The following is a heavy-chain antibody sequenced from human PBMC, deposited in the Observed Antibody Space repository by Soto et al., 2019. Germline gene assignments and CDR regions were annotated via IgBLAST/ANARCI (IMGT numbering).Heavy chain of an antibody. CDR3: ARESGQRVLGANWFDP. Sequence: QVQLVQSGAEVKKPGSSVKVSCKASGGTFSSYAISWVRQAPGQGLEWMGGIIPIFGTANYAQKFQGRVTITADESTSTAYMERSSLRSEDTAVYYCARESGQRVLGANWFDPWGQGTLVTVSS. V-gene: IGHV1-69*01. J-gene: IGHJ5*02. D-gene: IGHD6-6*01. CDR2: IIPIFGTA. CDR1: GGTFSSYA.